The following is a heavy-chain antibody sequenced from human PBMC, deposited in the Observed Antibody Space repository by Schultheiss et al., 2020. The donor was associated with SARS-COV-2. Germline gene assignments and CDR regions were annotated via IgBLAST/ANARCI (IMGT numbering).Heavy chain of an antibody. D-gene: IGHD2-15*01. J-gene: IGHJ5*02. V-gene: IGHV4-34*01. CDR2: INQSGNT. CDR1: GGSLSGYD. CDR3: ARAFIAHCSGGSCYRSGHWFDP. Sequence: SETLSLTCAVYGGSLSGYDWNWIRQSPGKGLEWIGEINQSGNTHYNPSLKSRVAISVDTSKKQLSLKLSSVTAADTAVYYCARAFIAHCSGGSCYRSGHWFDPWGQGTLVTVSS.